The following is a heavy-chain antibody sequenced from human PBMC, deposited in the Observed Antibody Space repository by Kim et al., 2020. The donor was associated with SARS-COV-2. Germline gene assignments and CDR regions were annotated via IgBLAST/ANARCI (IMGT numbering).Heavy chain of an antibody. V-gene: IGHV3-23*01. CDR3: AKANEGYYTDV. J-gene: IGHJ6*03. Sequence: DYSDAVKGRFTSSRDNSKNTLYLQMNSLRAEDTAVYYCAKANEGYYTDVWGKGNTVTVSS.